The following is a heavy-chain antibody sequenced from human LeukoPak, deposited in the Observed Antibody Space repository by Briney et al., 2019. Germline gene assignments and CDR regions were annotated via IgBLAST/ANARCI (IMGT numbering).Heavy chain of an antibody. V-gene: IGHV3-21*01. Sequence: GGSLRLSCAASGFTFSSFSMNWVRQAPGRGLEWVSSIISSSGYIHYADSGKGRFTISRDNAKNSLYLQMNSLRAEDTAVYYCARGVSFRMVGTATDFDYWGQGTLVTVSP. CDR2: IISSSGYI. CDR3: ARGVSFRMVGTATDFDY. J-gene: IGHJ4*02. CDR1: GFTFSSFS. D-gene: IGHD2-21*02.